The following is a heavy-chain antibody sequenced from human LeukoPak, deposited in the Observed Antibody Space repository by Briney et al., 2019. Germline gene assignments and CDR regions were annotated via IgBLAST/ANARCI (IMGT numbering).Heavy chain of an antibody. CDR1: GGTFSSYA. J-gene: IGHJ3*02. V-gene: IGHV1-69*13. CDR2: IIPIFGTA. D-gene: IGHD6-19*01. Sequence: ASVKVSCKASGGTFSSYAISWVRRAPGQGLEWMGGIIPIFGTADYAQKFQGRVTITADESTSTAYMELSSLRSEDTAVYYCARDLDSSGWYSSGALDIWGQGTMVTVSS. CDR3: ARDLDSSGWYSSGALDI.